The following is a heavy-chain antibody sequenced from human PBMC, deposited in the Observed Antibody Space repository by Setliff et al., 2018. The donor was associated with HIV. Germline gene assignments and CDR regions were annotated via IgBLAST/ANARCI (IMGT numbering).Heavy chain of an antibody. CDR1: GFTFDDYG. D-gene: IGHD3-10*01. CDR2: INWNGGSI. J-gene: IGHJ5*02. V-gene: IGHV3-20*04. CDR3: ASSGSGSYINWFGP. Sequence: PGGSLRLSCAASGFTFDDYGMSWVRQAPGKGLEWVSGINWNGGSIFYADSVEGRFTISRDNDKNSVHLQMTSLRAEDTAVYYCASSGSGSYINWFGPWGQGTLVTVSS.